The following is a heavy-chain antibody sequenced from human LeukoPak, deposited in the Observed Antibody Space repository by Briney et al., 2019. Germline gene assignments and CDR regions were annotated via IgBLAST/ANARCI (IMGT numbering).Heavy chain of an antibody. Sequence: LETLSLTCTVSGCSISSYYWSWIRQPPGKGLEWSGYIYYSGSTNYNPSLKSRLTISVNKSKNQFCLKLTSVTAADTAVYYSARIVGIAAPADYYSYMDVWGTGTTVTVSS. CDR2: IYYSGST. J-gene: IGHJ6*03. CDR1: GCSISSYY. CDR3: ARIVGIAAPADYYSYMDV. V-gene: IGHV4-59*12. D-gene: IGHD6-13*01.